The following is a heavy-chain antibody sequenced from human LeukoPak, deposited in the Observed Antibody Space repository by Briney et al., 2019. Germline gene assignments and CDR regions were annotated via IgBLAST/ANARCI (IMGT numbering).Heavy chain of an antibody. CDR1: GYTFTSYG. CDR2: ISAYNGNT. D-gene: IGHD6-19*01. J-gene: IGHJ4*02. CDR3: ARDFPSIAVADPWVDY. V-gene: IGHV1-18*01. Sequence: ASVKVSCKASGYTFTSYGISWVRQAPGQGLEWMGWISAYNGNTNYAQKLQGRVTMTTDTSTSTAYMELRSLRSDDTAVYYCARDFPSIAVADPWVDYWGQGTLVTVSS.